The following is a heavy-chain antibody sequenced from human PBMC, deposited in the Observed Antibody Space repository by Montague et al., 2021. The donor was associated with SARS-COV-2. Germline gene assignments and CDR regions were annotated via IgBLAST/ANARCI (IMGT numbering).Heavy chain of an antibody. J-gene: IGHJ3*02. CDR1: GGSISNGGYY. V-gene: IGHV4-31*03. CDR2: MYDSGST. Sequence: TLSLTCTVSGGSISNGGYYCSWIRQHPGKGLEWIGYMYDSGSTYYNPSLTSRVTMPLDTSKNQFSLNLSSVTAADTAVYYCARGDGVVVAAPYIWGQGTMVTVSS. D-gene: IGHD2-15*01. CDR3: ARGDGVVVAAPYI.